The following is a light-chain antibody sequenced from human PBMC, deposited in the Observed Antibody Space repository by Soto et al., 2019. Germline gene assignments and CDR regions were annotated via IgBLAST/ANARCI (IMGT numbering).Light chain of an antibody. J-gene: IGKJ4*01. CDR3: MQATHSMT. CDR2: KIS. CDR1: QSLKDGDGNTY. Sequence: DVVLTQTPLSSPVTLGQPASISCRSSQSLKDGDGNTYLSWLQQRPGQPPRLLIYKISNRFPGVPDRFSRSGAGTDFTLKISRVEAEDVGIYYCMQATHSMTFGGGTKVEIK. V-gene: IGKV2-24*01.